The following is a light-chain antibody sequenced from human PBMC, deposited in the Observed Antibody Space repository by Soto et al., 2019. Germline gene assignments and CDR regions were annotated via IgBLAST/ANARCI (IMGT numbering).Light chain of an antibody. CDR3: QQYDDWLRLT. V-gene: IGKV3D-15*01. J-gene: IGKJ4*01. CDR1: ERVASN. CDR2: GAS. Sequence: EVVLTQSPGTLSLSPGERATLFCRAIERVASNYLAWYQQKPGQAPRLLIFGASYRATGIPARFSGSGSGTEFNLTISSLQSEDFAVYFCQQYDDWLRLTFGGGTKVDIK.